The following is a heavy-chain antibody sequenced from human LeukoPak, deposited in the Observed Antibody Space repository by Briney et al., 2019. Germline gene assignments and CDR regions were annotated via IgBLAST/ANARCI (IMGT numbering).Heavy chain of an antibody. V-gene: IGHV1-8*01. CDR1: GYTFTSYD. J-gene: IGHJ6*03. D-gene: IGHD2-15*01. CDR2: MNPNSGNT. CDR3: ARGVRGGVVYYYYYMDV. Sequence: GASVKVSCKASGYTFTSYDINWVRQATGQGLEWMGWMNPNSGNTGYAQKFQGRVTMTRNTSISTAHMELSSLRSEDTAVYYCARGVRGGVVYYYYYMDVWGKGTTVTVSS.